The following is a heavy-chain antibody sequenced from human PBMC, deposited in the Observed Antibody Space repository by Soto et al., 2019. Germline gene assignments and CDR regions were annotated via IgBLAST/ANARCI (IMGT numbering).Heavy chain of an antibody. J-gene: IGHJ4*02. V-gene: IGHV3-23*01. CDR3: AMDPGAPGNFLDS. Sequence: DVQLLESGGGLVQPGGSLRLSCAASGFTFSSSAMTWVRQAPGKGLEWVSGIGASSSGTSYADSVKGRFTISRDNTKNTLYLQMTSLGAEDTALYHCAMDPGAPGNFLDSWGQGTLVTVSS. CDR2: IGASSSGT. D-gene: IGHD1-1*01. CDR1: GFTFSSSA.